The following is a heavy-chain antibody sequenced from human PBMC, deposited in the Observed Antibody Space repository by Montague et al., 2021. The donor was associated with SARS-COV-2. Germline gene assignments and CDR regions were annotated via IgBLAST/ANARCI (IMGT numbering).Heavy chain of an antibody. CDR1: GGPINSGGYY. CDR2: IYYSGST. V-gene: IGHV4-31*03. CDR3: ARVHFVSSGWYPDAFDI. Sequence: TRSLTCTVSGGPINSGGYYWSWIRQHPGKVLEWIGYIYYSGSTXYKPSLKSRLTISVDTSKNQFSLKLSSVTAADTAVYYCARVHFVSSGWYPDAFDIWGQGTMVTVSS. J-gene: IGHJ3*02. D-gene: IGHD6-19*01.